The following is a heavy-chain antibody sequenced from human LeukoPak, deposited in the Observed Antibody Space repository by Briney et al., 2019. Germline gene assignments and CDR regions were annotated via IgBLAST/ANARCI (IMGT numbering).Heavy chain of an antibody. J-gene: IGHJ3*02. CDR2: IDGDESAT. V-gene: IGHV3-74*01. CDR1: GFTFRSHW. Sequence: GGSLRLSCAASGFTFRSHWMHWVRQAPGKGLIWVSRIDGDESATYYGDSVKGRFTISRDNAKNTLYLQMNSLRAEDTAVYYCAKDLPDHRGMTRAFDIWGQGTMVTVSS. D-gene: IGHD1-14*01. CDR3: AKDLPDHRGMTRAFDI.